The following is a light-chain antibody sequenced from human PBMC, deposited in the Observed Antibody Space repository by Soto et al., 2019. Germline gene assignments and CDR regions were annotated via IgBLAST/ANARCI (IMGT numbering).Light chain of an antibody. J-gene: IGLJ2*01. Sequence: QSALTQPASVSGSPGQSITISCTGTSSDVGGYNYVSWYQQHPGKAPKLMIYEVSNRPSGVSNRFSGSKSGNTASLTISGLQAEDEADYYCSSYRGSSTLVVFGGGTTVTVL. CDR2: EVS. V-gene: IGLV2-14*01. CDR3: SSYRGSSTLVV. CDR1: SSDVGGYNY.